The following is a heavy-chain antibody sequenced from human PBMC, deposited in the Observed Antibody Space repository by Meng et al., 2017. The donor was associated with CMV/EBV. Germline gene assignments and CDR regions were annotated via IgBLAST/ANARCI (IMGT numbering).Heavy chain of an antibody. V-gene: IGHV1-8*01. CDR3: ARAPSPLYCSSTGCYTGGMDV. J-gene: IGHJ6*02. CDR2: MNPNSGNT. CDR1: GYTFTSYD. D-gene: IGHD2-2*02. Sequence: ASVKVSCKASGYTFTSYDINWVRQATGQGLEWMGWMNPNSGNTGYAQKFQGRVTMTRNTSISTAYMELSSLRSEDTAVYYCARAPSPLYCSSTGCYTGGMDVWGQGTTVTVSS.